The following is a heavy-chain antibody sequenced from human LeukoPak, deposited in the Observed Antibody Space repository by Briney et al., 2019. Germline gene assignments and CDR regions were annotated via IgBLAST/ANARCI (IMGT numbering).Heavy chain of an antibody. J-gene: IGHJ5*02. CDR3: ARVWRGSGNNWFDP. V-gene: IGHV1-2*02. Sequence: ASVKVSCKASGYTFTGYYMHWVRQAPGQGLEWMGWINPNSGGTNYAQKFQGRVTMTRDTSISTAYTELSRLRSDDTAVYYCARVWRGSGNNWFDPWGQGTLVTVSS. CDR1: GYTFTGYY. D-gene: IGHD3-10*01. CDR2: INPNSGGT.